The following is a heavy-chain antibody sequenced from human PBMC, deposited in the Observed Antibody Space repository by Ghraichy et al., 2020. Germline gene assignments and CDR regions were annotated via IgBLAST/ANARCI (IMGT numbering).Heavy chain of an antibody. CDR2: INHSGST. CDR1: GGSFSGYY. V-gene: IGHV4-34*01. CDR3: ARRWSVYGDYRPWGVKFDP. J-gene: IGHJ5*02. Sequence: ETLSLTCAVYGGSFSGYYWSWIRQPPGKGLEWIGEINHSGSTNYNPSLKSRVTISVDTSKNQFSLKLSSVTAADTAVYYCARRWSVYGDYRPWGVKFDPWGQGTLVTVSS. D-gene: IGHD4-17*01.